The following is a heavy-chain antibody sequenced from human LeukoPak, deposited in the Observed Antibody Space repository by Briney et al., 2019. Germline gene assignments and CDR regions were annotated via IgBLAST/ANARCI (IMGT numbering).Heavy chain of an antibody. Sequence: GASVKVSCKASGYTFTSYAMHWVRQAPGQRLEWMGWINAGNGNTKYSQKFQGRVTITRDTSASTAYMELSSLRSEDTAVYYCARGPSMVRGVPRLDYWGQGTLVTVSS. D-gene: IGHD3-10*01. CDR2: INAGNGNT. CDR1: GYTFTSYA. CDR3: ARGPSMVRGVPRLDY. J-gene: IGHJ4*02. V-gene: IGHV1-3*01.